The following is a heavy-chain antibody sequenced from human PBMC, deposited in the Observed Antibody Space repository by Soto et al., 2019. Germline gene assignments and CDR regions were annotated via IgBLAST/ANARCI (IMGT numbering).Heavy chain of an antibody. D-gene: IGHD4-17*01. Sequence: SETLSLTCAVYGGSFSGYYWSWIRQPPGKGLEWIGEINHSGSTNYNPSLKSRVTISVDTSKNQFSLKLSSVTAADTAVYYCARGLNGDYVYLRGFDYWGQGTLVTVSS. CDR1: GGSFSGYY. CDR3: ARGLNGDYVYLRGFDY. J-gene: IGHJ4*02. V-gene: IGHV4-34*01. CDR2: INHSGST.